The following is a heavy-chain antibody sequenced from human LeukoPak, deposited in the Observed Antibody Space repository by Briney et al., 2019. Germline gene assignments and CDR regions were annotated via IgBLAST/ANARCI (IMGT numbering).Heavy chain of an antibody. CDR2: IIPILGIA. CDR3: ASPGETAMVRRYYFDY. J-gene: IGHJ4*02. CDR1: GGTFSSYA. D-gene: IGHD5-18*01. Sequence: SVKVSCKASGGTFSSYAISWVRQAPGQGLEWMGRIIPILGIANYAQKFQGRVTITADKSTSTAHMELSSLRSEDTAVYYCASPGETAMVRRYYFDYWGQGTLVTVSS. V-gene: IGHV1-69*04.